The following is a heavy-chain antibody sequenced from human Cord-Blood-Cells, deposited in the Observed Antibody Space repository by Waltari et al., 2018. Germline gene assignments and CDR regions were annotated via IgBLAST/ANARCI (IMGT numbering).Heavy chain of an antibody. CDR1: GGTFSSYA. D-gene: IGHD3-22*01. CDR2: IIPIFGTA. CDR3: ASTRGSVDYDSSGYYPKYYFDY. Sequence: GQSGAEVKKPGSSVKVSCKASGGTFSSYAISWVRQAPGQGLEWMGGIIPIFGTANYAQKFQGRVTITADKSTSTAYMELSSLRSEDTAVYYCASTRGSVDYDSSGYYPKYYFDYWGQGTLVTVSS. J-gene: IGHJ4*02. V-gene: IGHV1-69*06.